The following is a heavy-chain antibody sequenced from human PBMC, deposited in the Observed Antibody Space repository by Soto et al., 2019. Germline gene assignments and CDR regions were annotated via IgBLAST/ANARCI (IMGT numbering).Heavy chain of an antibody. J-gene: IGHJ3*02. Sequence: EVQLVESGGGLVQPGGSLRLSCAASGFNFSSYDMHWVRQATGKGLEWVSVIGTAGDTFYTGSVKGRFTISRENGKNSLYLQMNSLSAVDTAVYYCARAGQGASCSGGSCYLGASDIWGQGTMVTVSS. CDR1: GFNFSSYD. D-gene: IGHD2-15*01. CDR3: ARAGQGASCSGGSCYLGASDI. V-gene: IGHV3-13*01. CDR2: IGTAGDT.